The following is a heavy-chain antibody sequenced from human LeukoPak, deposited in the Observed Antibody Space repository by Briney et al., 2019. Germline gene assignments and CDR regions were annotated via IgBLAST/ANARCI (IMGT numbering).Heavy chain of an antibody. Sequence: ASVKVSCKSSGYSFTGYYMHLVRQAPGRGLEWMGRINPNSGSTNYAQKFQGRVTMTRDTSISTAYMELSRLRSDDTAVYYCARDRPDYGDYVRVGHWGQGTLVTVSS. D-gene: IGHD4-17*01. CDR3: ARDRPDYGDYVRVGH. CDR1: GYSFTGYY. V-gene: IGHV1-2*06. J-gene: IGHJ4*02. CDR2: INPNSGST.